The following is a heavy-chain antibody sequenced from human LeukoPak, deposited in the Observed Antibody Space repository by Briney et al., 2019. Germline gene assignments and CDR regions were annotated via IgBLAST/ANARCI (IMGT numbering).Heavy chain of an antibody. CDR3: AKDLMESSS. CDR1: GFTFSSYW. J-gene: IGHJ4*02. D-gene: IGHD6-13*01. Sequence: PGGSLRLSCAAYGFTFSSYWMTWVRQAPGKGLEWVSAISGSGGSTYYADSVKGRFTISRDNSKNTLYLQMNSLRAEDTAVYYCAKDLMESSSWGQGTLVTVSS. CDR2: ISGSGGST. V-gene: IGHV3-23*01.